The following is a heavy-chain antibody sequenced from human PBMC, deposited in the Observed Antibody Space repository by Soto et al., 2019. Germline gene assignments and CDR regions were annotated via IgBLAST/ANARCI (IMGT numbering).Heavy chain of an antibody. CDR1: GFIFSNYA. D-gene: IGHD3-9*01. CDR3: ARAAAYSIISTAFYFDC. CDR2: IGGSGDTT. Sequence: EVQLLESGGGLVQPGGSQRLSCAASGFIFSNYAMSWVRQAPGKGLEWVSCIGGSGDTTHYADSVKGRFTISRDNSKNTLYLEMNSARDEDTPVYYCARAAAYSIISTAFYFDCWGQVDLGAV. V-gene: IGHV3-23*01. J-gene: IGHJ4*02.